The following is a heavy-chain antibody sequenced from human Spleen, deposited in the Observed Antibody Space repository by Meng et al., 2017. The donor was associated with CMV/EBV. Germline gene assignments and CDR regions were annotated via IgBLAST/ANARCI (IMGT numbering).Heavy chain of an antibody. Sequence: QMRVQGSGPGLVKPSGTLSLTCAVSGGSISISTWWSWVRQPPGKGLEWIGEIYYSGGTNYNPSLRGRVTISLDKSKNQFSPTLRSVTAADTAVYYCARDPYATGWAGWGQGTLVTVSS. CDR1: GGSISISTW. V-gene: IGHV4-4*02. CDR2: IYYSGGT. D-gene: IGHD6-19*01. J-gene: IGHJ4*02. CDR3: ARDPYATGWAG.